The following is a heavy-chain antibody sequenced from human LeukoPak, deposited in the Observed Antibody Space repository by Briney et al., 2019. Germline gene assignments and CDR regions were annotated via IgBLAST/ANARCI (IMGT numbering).Heavy chain of an antibody. V-gene: IGHV1-69*05. CDR1: GGTFSSYA. CDR3: ARGLSHEGSFGWALAYYYMDV. D-gene: IGHD6-13*01. CDR2: IIPIFGTA. Sequence: ASVKVSCKASGGTFSSYAISWVRQAPGQGLEWMGGIIPIFGTANYAQKFQGRVTITTDESTSTAYMELSSLRSEDTAVYYCARGLSHEGSFGWALAYYYMDVWGKGTTVTVSS. J-gene: IGHJ6*03.